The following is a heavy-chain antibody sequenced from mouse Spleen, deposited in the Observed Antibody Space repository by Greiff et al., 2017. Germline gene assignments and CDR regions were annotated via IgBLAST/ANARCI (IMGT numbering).Heavy chain of an antibody. V-gene: IGHV1-42*01. J-gene: IGHJ3*01. CDR3: ARSRMITKAWFAY. CDR1: GYSFTGYY. Sequence: EVMLVESGPELVKPGASVKISCKASGYSFTGYYMNWVKQSPEKSLEWIGEINPSTGGTTYNQKFKAKATLTVDKSSSTAYMQLKSLTSEDATVYYCARSRMITKAWFAYWGQGTLVTVSA. CDR2: INPSTGGT. D-gene: IGHD2-4*01.